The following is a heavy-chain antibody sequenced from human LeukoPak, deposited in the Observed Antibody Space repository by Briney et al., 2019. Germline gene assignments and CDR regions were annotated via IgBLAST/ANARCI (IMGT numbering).Heavy chain of an antibody. CDR2: INPKNGGS. D-gene: IGHD3-16*01. CDR3: ARAYEYGRFDP. V-gene: IGHV1-2*02. J-gene: IGHJ5*02. CDR1: GYTFTDYY. Sequence: GASVKVSCKASGYTFTDYYLHWVRQAPGLGLEWMGWINPKNGGSTYAQKFQGRVTMTWDTSISTAYMELSRLSSDDTALYYCARAYEYGRFDPWGQGALVTVSS.